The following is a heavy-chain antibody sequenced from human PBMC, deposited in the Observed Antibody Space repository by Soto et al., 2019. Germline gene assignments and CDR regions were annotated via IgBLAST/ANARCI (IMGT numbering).Heavy chain of an antibody. J-gene: IGHJ4*02. Sequence: ASVKVSCKASGYNFNTFGISWVRQAPGQGLEWMGWIGAYNGNTKYAQNHQGRITMTIETSTSTASMELRSLRSDNTAVYYCAGAVMMGEQPDYWGQGTLVTVSS. CDR2: IGAYNGNT. CDR1: GYNFNTFG. D-gene: IGHD1-26*01. V-gene: IGHV1-18*01. CDR3: AGAVMMGEQPDY.